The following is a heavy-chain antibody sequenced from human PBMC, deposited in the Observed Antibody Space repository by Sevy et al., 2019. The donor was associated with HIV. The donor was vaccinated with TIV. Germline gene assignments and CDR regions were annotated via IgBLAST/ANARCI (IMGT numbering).Heavy chain of an antibody. CDR3: ARVGRGSYFGYFDL. Sequence: SETLSLTCTVSGGSISSYYWSWIRQPPGKGLEWIGYIYYSGSTNYNPSLKSRVSISVDTSKNQFSLKLSSVTAADTAVYYCARVGRGSYFGYFDLWGRGTLVTVSS. J-gene: IGHJ2*01. D-gene: IGHD1-26*01. V-gene: IGHV4-59*01. CDR1: GGSISSYY. CDR2: IYYSGST.